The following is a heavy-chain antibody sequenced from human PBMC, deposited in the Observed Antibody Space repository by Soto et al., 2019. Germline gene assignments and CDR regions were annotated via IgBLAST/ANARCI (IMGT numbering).Heavy chain of an antibody. D-gene: IGHD1-7*01. J-gene: IGHJ4*02. CDR1: GYTCSNDA. CDR3: TRATRYYWNYMLY. Sequence: QGQLVQSGAEVKKPGASVKVTCKSSGYTCSNDAITWERQDPGKGLEWMGRVSAYNGNTNYAQKFKGRVTITTDTSTSTDYMGIRSLRYGDKAVYFCTRATRYYWNYMLYWGPGTLVTVSS. CDR2: VSAYNGNT. V-gene: IGHV1-18*01.